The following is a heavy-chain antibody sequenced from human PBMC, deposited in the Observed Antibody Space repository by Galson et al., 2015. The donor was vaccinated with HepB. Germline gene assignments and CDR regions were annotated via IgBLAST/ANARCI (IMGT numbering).Heavy chain of an antibody. CDR3: ARAPYSSSWYEEGWFDP. Sequence: SVKVSCKASGGTFSSYAISWVRQAPGQGLEWMGGIIPIFGTANYAQKFQGRVTITADESTSTAYMELSSLRSEDTAVYYCARAPYSSSWYEEGWFDPWGQGTLVTVSS. J-gene: IGHJ5*02. D-gene: IGHD6-13*01. V-gene: IGHV1-69*13. CDR2: IIPIFGTA. CDR1: GGTFSSYA.